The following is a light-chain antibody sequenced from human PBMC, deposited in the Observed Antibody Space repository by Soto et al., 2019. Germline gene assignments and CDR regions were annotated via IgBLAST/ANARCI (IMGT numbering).Light chain of an antibody. V-gene: IGLV2-14*01. CDR1: SSDVGSYNY. J-gene: IGLJ2*01. CDR3: SSYTSTNPLI. Sequence: QSALTQPASVSGSPGQSITISCTGTSSDVGSYNYVSWYQQHPGKAPKLIIHDVSNRPSGFSNRFSGSKSGNTASLTISGLHAEDEANYYCSSYTSTNPLIFGGGTQLTVL. CDR2: DVS.